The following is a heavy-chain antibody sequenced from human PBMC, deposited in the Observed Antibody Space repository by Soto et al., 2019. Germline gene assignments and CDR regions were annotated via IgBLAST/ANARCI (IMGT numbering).Heavy chain of an antibody. CDR2: LSHDGRST. CDR3: ARDWGSSGWYNWFDP. CDR1: GLTFGSYA. D-gene: IGHD6-19*01. Sequence: GGSLRLSCAVSGLTFGSYAMTWVRQAPGKGLEWVAMLSHDGRSTYYGDSVRGRFTVSRDESKNTLHVEMNSLRPEDTAMYYCARDWGSSGWYNWFDPWGQGTLVTVSS. V-gene: IGHV3-30*03. J-gene: IGHJ5*02.